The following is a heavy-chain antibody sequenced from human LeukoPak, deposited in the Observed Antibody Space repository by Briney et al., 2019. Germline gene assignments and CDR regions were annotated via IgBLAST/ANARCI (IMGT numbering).Heavy chain of an antibody. CDR1: GFTFSSYG. CDR3: AKVIRPHYYDSSGYYYGIDY. Sequence: PGGSLRLSCAASGFTFSSYGMHWVRQAPGKGLEWVAFIRYDGSNKYYADSVKGRFTISRDNSKNTLYLQMNSLRAEDTAVYYCAKVIRPHYYDSSGYYYGIDYWGQGTLVTVSS. J-gene: IGHJ4*02. V-gene: IGHV3-30*02. D-gene: IGHD3-22*01. CDR2: IRYDGSNK.